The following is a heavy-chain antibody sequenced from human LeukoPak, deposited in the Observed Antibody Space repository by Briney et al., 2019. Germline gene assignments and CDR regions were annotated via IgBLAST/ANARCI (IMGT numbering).Heavy chain of an antibody. J-gene: IGHJ4*02. V-gene: IGHV3-23*01. Sequence: PGGSLRLSCAASGFTFSSYGMSWVRQAPGKGLEWVSAISGSGGSTYYADSVKGRFTISRDNSKNTLYLQMNSLRAEDTAVYYCAKEPRTYYYDSSGYYVDYWGQGTLVTVSS. D-gene: IGHD3-22*01. CDR3: AKEPRTYYYDSSGYYVDY. CDR1: GFTFSSYG. CDR2: ISGSGGST.